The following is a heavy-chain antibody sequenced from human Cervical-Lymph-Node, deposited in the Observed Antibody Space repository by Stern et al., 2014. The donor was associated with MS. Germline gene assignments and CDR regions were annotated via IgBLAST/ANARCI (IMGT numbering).Heavy chain of an antibody. Sequence: MQLVESGGGVVQPGRSLKLSCEASGFIFSTYTMHWVRQAPGKGLEWVALIAYDGSNKSHAVSRKGRFTISRDNSKNTLFLQMNSLRAEDTAVYYCSRDQSVTLYGMDVWGQGTTVTVSS. CDR1: GFIFSTYT. J-gene: IGHJ6*02. V-gene: IGHV3-30-3*01. CDR2: IAYDGSNK. D-gene: IGHD4-17*01. CDR3: SRDQSVTLYGMDV.